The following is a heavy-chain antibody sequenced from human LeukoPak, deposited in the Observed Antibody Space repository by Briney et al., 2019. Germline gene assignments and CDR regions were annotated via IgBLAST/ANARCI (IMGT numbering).Heavy chain of an antibody. J-gene: IGHJ4*02. CDR2: ISDASNVI. V-gene: IGHV3-11*05. Sequence: GGSLRLSCEASGFTFRNYYMSWFRQAPGKGLEWVSWISDASNVIRYADSVKGRFTISRDNAKNSLDLQMNSLRAEDTAVYYCAKEYGYTYGEFDYWGQGTLVTVSS. D-gene: IGHD5-18*01. CDR3: AKEYGYTYGEFDY. CDR1: GFTFRNYY.